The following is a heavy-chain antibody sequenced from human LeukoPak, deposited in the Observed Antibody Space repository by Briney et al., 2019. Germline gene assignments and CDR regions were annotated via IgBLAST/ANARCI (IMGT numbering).Heavy chain of an antibody. CDR1: GLTFDLYA. J-gene: IGHJ5*01. CDR2: VSSSADSA. D-gene: IGHD3-22*01. Sequence: GGSLRLSCAASGLTFDLYAMSWVRQAPGKGLERVSSVSSSADSAYYADSVKGRFTISRENSNSTLFLQMSSLRAEDTAMYYCAKNPLYDSSGYFFPTFDSWGQGTLVAVSS. V-gene: IGHV3-23*01. CDR3: AKNPLYDSSGYFFPTFDS.